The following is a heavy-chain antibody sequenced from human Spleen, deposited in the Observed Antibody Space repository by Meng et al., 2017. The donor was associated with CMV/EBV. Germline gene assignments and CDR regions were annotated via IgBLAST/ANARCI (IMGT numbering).Heavy chain of an antibody. CDR3: ARDKGYCSGGSCYSEGFVGQ. CDR2: INPNSGGT. CDR1: GYY. D-gene: IGHD2-15*01. J-gene: IGHJ4*02. Sequence: GYYMHWGRQAPGKGLEWMGRINPNSGGTNYAQEFQGRVTMTRDTSISTAYMELSRLRSDDTAVYYCARDKGYCSGGSCYSEGFVGQWGQGTLVTVSS. V-gene: IGHV1-2*06.